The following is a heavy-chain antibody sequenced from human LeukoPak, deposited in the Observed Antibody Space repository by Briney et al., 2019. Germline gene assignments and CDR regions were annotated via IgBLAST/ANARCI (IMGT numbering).Heavy chain of an antibody. CDR2: ISGSGGST. CDR1: GFTFSSYA. CDR3: AKGIAIGAYHGVDY. J-gene: IGHJ4*02. V-gene: IGHV3-23*01. Sequence: GGSLRLSCAASGFTFSSYAMSWVRQAPGKGLEWVSAISGSGGSTYYADSVKGRFTIPRDNSKNTLYLQMNSLRAEDTAVYYCAKGIAIGAYHGVDYWGQGTLVTVSS. D-gene: IGHD3-16*01.